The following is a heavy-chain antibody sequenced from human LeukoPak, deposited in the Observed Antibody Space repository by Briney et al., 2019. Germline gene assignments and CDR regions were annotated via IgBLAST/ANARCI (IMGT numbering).Heavy chain of an antibody. Sequence: PSETLSLTCAVYGWSFSGYDWRWIRQPPGKGLEWIGEINHSGSTNYNPSLKSRVTISVDTSKNQFSLKLSSVNAADTAVSYCARRPKYYYDSSGYLHYWGQGTLVTVSS. V-gene: IGHV4-34*01. CDR2: INHSGST. J-gene: IGHJ4*02. D-gene: IGHD3-22*01. CDR3: ARRPKYYYDSSGYLHY. CDR1: GWSFSGYD.